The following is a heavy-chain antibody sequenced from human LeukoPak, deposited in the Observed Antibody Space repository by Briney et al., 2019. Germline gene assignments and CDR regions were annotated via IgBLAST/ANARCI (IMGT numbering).Heavy chain of an antibody. J-gene: IGHJ4*02. CDR2: ISGSGGST. Sequence: GESLRLSCAASGFTFSSYAMSWVRNGPGRGLECVSAISGSGGSTYYADSVEGRVTSSRDHAKNSLFLQMSSLRAEDTAVYFCSGDPGDYWGQGTLVTVSS. CDR1: GFTFSSYA. V-gene: IGHV3-23*01. D-gene: IGHD3-10*01. CDR3: SGDPGDY.